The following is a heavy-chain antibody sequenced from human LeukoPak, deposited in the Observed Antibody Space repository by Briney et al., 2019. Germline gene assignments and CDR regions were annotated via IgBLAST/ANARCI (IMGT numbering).Heavy chain of an antibody. Sequence: SETLSLTCTVSGGSISSGGYCWSWIRQHPGKGLEWIGYIYYGGSTYYNPSLKSRVTISADTSKNQFSLKLSSVTAADTAVYYCARARSAAGNFDYWGQGTLVTVSS. J-gene: IGHJ4*02. V-gene: IGHV4-31*03. CDR1: GGSISSGGYC. D-gene: IGHD6-13*01. CDR3: ARARSAAGNFDY. CDR2: IYYGGST.